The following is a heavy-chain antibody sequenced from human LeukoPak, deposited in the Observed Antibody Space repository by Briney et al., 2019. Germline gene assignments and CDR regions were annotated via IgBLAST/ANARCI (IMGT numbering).Heavy chain of an antibody. CDR3: ARYCYYGSGCAERDAFDI. V-gene: IGHV3-23*01. D-gene: IGHD3-10*01. Sequence: GGSLRLSCAASGFTFSSYAMSWVRQAPGKGLEWVSAISGSGGSTYYADSVKGRFTISRDNSKNTLYLQMNSLRAEDTAVYYCARYCYYGSGCAERDAFDIWGQGTMVTVSS. CDR2: ISGSGGST. J-gene: IGHJ3*02. CDR1: GFTFSSYA.